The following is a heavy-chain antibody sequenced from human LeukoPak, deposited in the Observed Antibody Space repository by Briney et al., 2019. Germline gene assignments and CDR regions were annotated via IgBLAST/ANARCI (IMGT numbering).Heavy chain of an antibody. Sequence: GGSLRLSCAASGFTFSSYSMNWVRQAPGKGLEWVSSITGSSSYIHYADSVKGRFTISRDNAKNSLYLQMNSLRAEDTAVYYCATGGSIARAPRPGFWGQGTLVTVSS. CDR2: ITGSSSYI. J-gene: IGHJ4*02. V-gene: IGHV3-21*01. CDR1: GFTFSSYS. CDR3: ATGGSIARAPRPGF. D-gene: IGHD3-10*01.